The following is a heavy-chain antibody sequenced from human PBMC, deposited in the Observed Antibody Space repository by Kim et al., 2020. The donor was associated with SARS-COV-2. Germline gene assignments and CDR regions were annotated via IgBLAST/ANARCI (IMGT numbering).Heavy chain of an antibody. CDR3: ARHPDSSGTNYYFDY. D-gene: IGHD3-22*01. Sequence: GESLKISCKGSGYSFTSYWIGWVRQMPGKGLEWMGIIYPGDSDTRYSPSFQGQVTISADKSISTAYLQWSSLKASDTAMYYCARHPDSSGTNYYFDYWGQGTLVTVSS. CDR2: IYPGDSDT. CDR1: GYSFTSYW. J-gene: IGHJ4*02. V-gene: IGHV5-51*01.